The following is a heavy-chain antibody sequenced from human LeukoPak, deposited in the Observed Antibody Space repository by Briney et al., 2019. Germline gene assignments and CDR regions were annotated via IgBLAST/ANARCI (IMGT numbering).Heavy chain of an antibody. CDR2: ISYDGSNK. CDR3: ARGSSAMVIRFDP. Sequence: GGSLRLSCAASGFTFSSYAMYWVRQAPGKGLEWVAVISYDGSNKYYTDSVTGRFTISRDNSKNTLYLQMNSLRPEDTAVYYCARGSSAMVIRFDPWGQGTLVTVSS. D-gene: IGHD5-18*01. J-gene: IGHJ5*02. CDR1: GFTFSSYA. V-gene: IGHV3-30-3*01.